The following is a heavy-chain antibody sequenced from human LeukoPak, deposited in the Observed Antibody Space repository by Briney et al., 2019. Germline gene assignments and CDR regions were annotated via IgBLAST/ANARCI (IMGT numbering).Heavy chain of an antibody. CDR3: ARVGATITVNWYFDL. Sequence: PGRSLRLSCAASGFTFSSYAMHWVRQAPGKGLEWVAVISYDGSNKYYADSVKGRFTISRDNSKNTLYLQMNSLRAEDTAVYYCARVGATITVNWYFDLWGRGTLVTVSS. J-gene: IGHJ2*01. V-gene: IGHV3-30-3*01. D-gene: IGHD5-24*01. CDR1: GFTFSSYA. CDR2: ISYDGSNK.